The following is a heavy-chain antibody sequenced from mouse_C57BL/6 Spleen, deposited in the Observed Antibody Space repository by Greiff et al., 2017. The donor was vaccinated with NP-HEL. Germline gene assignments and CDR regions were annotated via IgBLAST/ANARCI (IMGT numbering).Heavy chain of an antibody. D-gene: IGHD2-4*01. CDR2: ISSGGDYI. CDR3: TRADYDYVFAY. CDR1: GFTFSSYA. Sequence: EVMLVESGEGLVKPGGSLKLSCAASGFTFSSYAMSWVRQTPEKRLEWVAYISSGGDYIYYADTVKGRFTISRDNARNTLYLQMSSLKSEDTAMYYCTRADYDYVFAYWGQGTLVTVSA. J-gene: IGHJ3*01. V-gene: IGHV5-9-1*02.